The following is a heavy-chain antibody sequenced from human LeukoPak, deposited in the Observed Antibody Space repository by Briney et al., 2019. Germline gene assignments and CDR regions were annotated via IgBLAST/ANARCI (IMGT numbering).Heavy chain of an antibody. CDR1: GFTFSSYG. Sequence: SGGSLRLSCAASGFTFSSYGMSWVRQAPGKGLEWVSGINWNGGSTGYADSVKGRFTISRDNAKNSLYLQMNSLRAEDTALYYCAREGGLDDYGDAWGRGTLVTVSS. J-gene: IGHJ4*02. CDR3: AREGGLDDYGDA. V-gene: IGHV3-20*04. CDR2: INWNGGST. D-gene: IGHD4-17*01.